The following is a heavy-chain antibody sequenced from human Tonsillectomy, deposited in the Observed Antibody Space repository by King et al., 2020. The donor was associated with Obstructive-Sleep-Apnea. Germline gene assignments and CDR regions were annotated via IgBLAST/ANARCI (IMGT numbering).Heavy chain of an antibody. J-gene: IGHJ5*02. CDR3: AGGTGWLIDA. D-gene: IGHD3/OR15-3a*01. V-gene: IGHV3-7*04. CDR2: IKGDGSDK. Sequence: VQLVESGGGLVQPGGSLRLSCAASGFSLSNYWMNWVRQAPGKGLGWVANIKGDGSDKYYVDSVKGQFTISRDNAKNSLYLQMNSLRVEDTAVYYCAGGTGWLIDAWGQGTLVTVSP. CDR1: GFSLSNYW.